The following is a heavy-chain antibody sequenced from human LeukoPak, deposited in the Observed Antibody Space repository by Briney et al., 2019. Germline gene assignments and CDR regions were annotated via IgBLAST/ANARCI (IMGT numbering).Heavy chain of an antibody. V-gene: IGHV1-8*01. D-gene: IGHD3-10*01. J-gene: IGHJ4*02. Sequence: GASVTVSCRASGYTFTSYDINWVRQAPGQGLEWMGWMNPNSGNTGYAQKFQGRVTMTRNTSISTAYMELSSLRSEDTAVYYCARVTMVRGVHGYYFDYWGQGTLVTVSS. CDR2: MNPNSGNT. CDR3: ARVTMVRGVHGYYFDY. CDR1: GYTFTSYD.